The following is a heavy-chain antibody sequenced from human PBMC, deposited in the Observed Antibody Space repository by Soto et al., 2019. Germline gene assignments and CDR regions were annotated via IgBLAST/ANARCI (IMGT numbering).Heavy chain of an antibody. V-gene: IGHV1-18*01. CDR3: VRDGRVSFYYYGMDV. CDR1: GYTFSNYG. J-gene: IGHJ6*02. CDR2: ATAFNGDT. Sequence: QVLLVQSGAEVKRPGASVKVSCKASGYTFSNYGITWVRQAPGHGLEWLGWATAFNGDTNYAQNVRDRVTLTTDPSTETSDMELRSMRPDDAAVYYCVRDGRVSFYYYGMDVWGQGTTVIVSS.